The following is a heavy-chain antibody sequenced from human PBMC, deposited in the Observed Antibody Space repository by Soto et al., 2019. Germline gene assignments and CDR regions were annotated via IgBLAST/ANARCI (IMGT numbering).Heavy chain of an antibody. Sequence: EVQLVESGGGLVQRGGSPRLSCAVSGLSFSDYAMVWVRQAPGKGLELISYITHTGGNTYYADSVRGRFTTSRDNARNSLFLQMKSLREEDTAVYYCARDLWSGYCDYFDYWGQGTLVTVSS. J-gene: IGHJ4*02. CDR1: GLSFSDYA. CDR2: ITHTGGNT. V-gene: IGHV3-48*02. CDR3: ARDLWSGYCDYFDY. D-gene: IGHD3-3*01.